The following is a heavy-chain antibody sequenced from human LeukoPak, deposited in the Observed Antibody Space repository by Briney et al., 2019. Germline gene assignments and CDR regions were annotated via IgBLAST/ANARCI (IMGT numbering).Heavy chain of an antibody. D-gene: IGHD3-9*01. CDR1: GGSISSSNW. CDR3: ASVPDYDILTGYSPYYFDY. Sequence: SGTLSLTCAVSGGSISSSNWWSLVRQPPGKGLEWIGEIYHSGSTNYNPSLKSRVTISVDKSKNQFSLKLSSVTAADTAVYYCASVPDYDILTGYSPYYFDYWGQGTLVTVSS. V-gene: IGHV4-4*02. CDR2: IYHSGST. J-gene: IGHJ4*02.